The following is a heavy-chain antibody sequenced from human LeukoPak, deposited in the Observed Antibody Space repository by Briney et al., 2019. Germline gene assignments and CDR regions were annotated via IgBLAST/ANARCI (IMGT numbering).Heavy chain of an antibody. J-gene: IGHJ4*02. CDR3: ARGRRDGYNLNY. D-gene: IGHD5-24*01. CDR2: MNPNSGNT. Sequence: ASVKVSCKASGGTFSSYAISWVRQAPGQGLEWMGWMNPNSGNTGYAQKFQGRVTMTRNTSISTAYMELSSLRSEDTAVYYCARGRRDGYNLNYWGQGTLVTVSS. CDR1: GGTFSSYA. V-gene: IGHV1-8*02.